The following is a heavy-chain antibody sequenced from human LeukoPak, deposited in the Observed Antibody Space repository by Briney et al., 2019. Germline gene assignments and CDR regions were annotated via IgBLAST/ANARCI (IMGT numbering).Heavy chain of an antibody. Sequence: SETLSHTCAVYGGSFSGYYWSWIRQPPGKGLEWIGEINHSGSTNYNPSLKSRVTISVDTSKNQFSLKLSSVTAADTAVYYCARGRNWNYKDYWGQGNLVTVSS. CDR1: GGSFSGYY. CDR3: ARGRNWNYKDY. V-gene: IGHV4-34*01. CDR2: INHSGST. J-gene: IGHJ4*02. D-gene: IGHD1-7*01.